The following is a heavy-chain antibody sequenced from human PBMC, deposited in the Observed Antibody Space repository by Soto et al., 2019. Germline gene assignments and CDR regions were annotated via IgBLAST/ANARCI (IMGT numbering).Heavy chain of an antibody. Sequence: PSETLSLTCTVSGGSVSSGSYYWSWIRQPPGKGLEWIGEINHSGSTNYNPSLKSRVTISVDTSKNQFSLKLSSVTAADTAVYYCARASGLRYWFDPWGQGTLVTVSS. CDR2: INHSGST. V-gene: IGHV4-61*01. J-gene: IGHJ5*02. CDR1: GGSVSSGSYY. D-gene: IGHD5-12*01. CDR3: ARASGLRYWFDP.